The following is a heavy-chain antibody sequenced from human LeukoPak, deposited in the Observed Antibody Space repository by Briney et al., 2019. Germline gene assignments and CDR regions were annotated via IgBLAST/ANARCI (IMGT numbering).Heavy chain of an antibody. CDR3: ARVSSTEPNFDY. CDR2: IYDSGST. V-gene: IGHV4-38-2*02. CDR1: GYSISSGYY. J-gene: IGHJ4*02. Sequence: SETLSLTCNVSGYSISSGYYWGWIRQSPGKGLEWIGSIYDSGSTYYNPSLKSRVTISVDTSKNQFSLRLRSVTAADTAVYYCARVSSTEPNFDYWGQGTLVTVSS. D-gene: IGHD1-14*01.